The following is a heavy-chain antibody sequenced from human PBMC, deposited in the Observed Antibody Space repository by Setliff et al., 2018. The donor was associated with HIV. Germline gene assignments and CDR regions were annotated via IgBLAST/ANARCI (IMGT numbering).Heavy chain of an antibody. CDR1: GGSIGSGGSY. J-gene: IGHJ3*02. CDR3: ARAPDWVAFDI. Sequence: PSETLSLTCTVSGGSIGSGGSYWSWIRQHPGKGLEWVGEIYHSGSANYNPSLKSRVTISVDTSKNQFSLKLSSVTAADTAVYYCARAPDWVAFDIWGQGTMVTVS. D-gene: IGHD3-9*01. CDR2: IYHSGSA. V-gene: IGHV4-61*08.